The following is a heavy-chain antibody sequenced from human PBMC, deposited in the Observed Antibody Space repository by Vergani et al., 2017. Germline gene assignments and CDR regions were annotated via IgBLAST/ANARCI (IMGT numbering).Heavy chain of an antibody. J-gene: IGHJ6*03. Sequence: EVQLEQSGAAVKKPGESLEISCKGSGYSFSRNWIAWVRERPGQGLEWMGMIYPGNSETRNNPSFRGQVTMSVDKSISTAYLQWSSLKASDSAMYYCARVYCRGMSFAGTDYFYHIDGWVKGTTVTVS. CDR3: ARVYCRGMSFAGTDYFYHIDG. CDR1: GYSFSRNW. D-gene: IGHD3/OR15-3a*01. V-gene: IGHV5-51*03. CDR2: IYPGNSET.